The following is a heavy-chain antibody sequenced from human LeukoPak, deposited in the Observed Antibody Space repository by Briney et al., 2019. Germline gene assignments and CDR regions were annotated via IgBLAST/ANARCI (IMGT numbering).Heavy chain of an antibody. CDR1: GFTFSSYG. V-gene: IGHV3-30*02. CDR3: AKDSGRTYYYGSGSYSDY. D-gene: IGHD3-10*01. CDR2: IRYDGSNK. J-gene: IGHJ4*02. Sequence: GGSLRLSCAASGFTFSSYGMHWVRQAPGKGLEWVAFIRYDGSNKYYADSVKGRFTISRDNSKNTLYLQMNSLRAEDTAVYYCAKDSGRTYYYGSGSYSDYWGQGTLVTVSS.